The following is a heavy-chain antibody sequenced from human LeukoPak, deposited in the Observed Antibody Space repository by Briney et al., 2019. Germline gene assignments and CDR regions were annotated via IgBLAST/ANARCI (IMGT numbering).Heavy chain of an antibody. V-gene: IGHV1-2*02. CDR3: ARDFRAAMVSDWFDP. D-gene: IGHD5-18*01. J-gene: IGHJ5*02. CDR1: GYTFTGYY. CDR2: ITPNSGGT. Sequence: ASVKVSCKASGYTFTGYYMHWVRQAPGQGLEWMGWITPNSGGTNYAQKFQGRVPMTRDTSISTAYMELSRLRSDDTAVYYCARDFRAAMVSDWFDPWGQGTLVTVSS.